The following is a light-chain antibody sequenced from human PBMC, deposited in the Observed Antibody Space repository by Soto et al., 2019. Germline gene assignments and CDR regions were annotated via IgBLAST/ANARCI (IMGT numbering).Light chain of an antibody. CDR2: AAS. CDR1: QGISSY. CDR3: QHLNGYPIT. J-gene: IGKJ5*01. V-gene: IGKV1-8*01. Sequence: AIRMTQSPSSLSASTGDRVTITCRASQGISSYLAWYQQKPGKAPKLLIYAASTLQSGVPSRFSGSGSGTDFTLTISSLQPEDFATYYCQHLNGYPITFGQGTRLEIK.